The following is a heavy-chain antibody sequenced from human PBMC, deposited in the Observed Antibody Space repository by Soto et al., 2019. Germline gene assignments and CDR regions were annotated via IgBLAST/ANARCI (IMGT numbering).Heavy chain of an antibody. J-gene: IGHJ4*02. CDR3: ATLGRRITIFGVAPDY. D-gene: IGHD3-3*01. V-gene: IGHV1-2*02. CDR2: INPNSGGT. Sequence: ASVKVSCKASGYTFTGYYMHWVRQAPGQGLEWMGWINPNSGGTNYAQKFQGRVTMTRDTSISTAYMELSRLRSDDTAVYYCATLGRRITIFGVAPDYWSQGTLVTVSS. CDR1: GYTFTGYY.